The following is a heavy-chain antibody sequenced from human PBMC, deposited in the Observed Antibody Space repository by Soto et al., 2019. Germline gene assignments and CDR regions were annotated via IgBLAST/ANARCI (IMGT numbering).Heavy chain of an antibody. CDR1: GFTFSNYA. Sequence: PGGSLRLSCAASGFTFSNYAMSWVRQAPGKGLEWVSAISGSGGSTYYADSVKGRFTISRDNAKNSLYLQMNSLRAEDTAVYYCARDSPYCTNGVCPIDYWGQGTLVTVSS. J-gene: IGHJ4*02. CDR3: ARDSPYCTNGVCPIDY. CDR2: ISGSGGST. V-gene: IGHV3-23*01. D-gene: IGHD2-8*01.